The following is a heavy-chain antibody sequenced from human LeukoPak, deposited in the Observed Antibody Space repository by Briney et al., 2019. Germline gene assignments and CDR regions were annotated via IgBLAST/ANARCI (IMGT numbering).Heavy chain of an antibody. CDR1: GFTFSSYS. J-gene: IGHJ4*02. Sequence: PGGSLRLSCAASGFTFSSYSMNWVRQAPGKGLGWVSSISSSSSYIYYADSVKGRFTTSRDNAKNSLYLQMNSLRAEDTAVYYCARSSAVAGTLDYWGQGTLVTVSS. D-gene: IGHD6-19*01. CDR2: ISSSSSYI. CDR3: ARSSAVAGTLDY. V-gene: IGHV3-21*01.